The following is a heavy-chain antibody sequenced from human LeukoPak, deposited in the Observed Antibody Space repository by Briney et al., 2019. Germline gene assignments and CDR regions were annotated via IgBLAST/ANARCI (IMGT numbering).Heavy chain of an antibody. V-gene: IGHV1-46*01. CDR1: GYTFTSYF. J-gene: IGHJ4*02. CDR2: INPSGGST. D-gene: IGHD2-15*01. CDR3: ARDPEYCSGGSCYSKSFDY. Sequence: ASVKVSCKASGYTFTSYFMHWVRQAPGQGLEWMGIINPSGGSTSYARKFQGRVTMTRDTSTSTVYMELSSLRSEDTAVYYCARDPEYCSGGSCYSKSFDYWGQGTLVTVSS.